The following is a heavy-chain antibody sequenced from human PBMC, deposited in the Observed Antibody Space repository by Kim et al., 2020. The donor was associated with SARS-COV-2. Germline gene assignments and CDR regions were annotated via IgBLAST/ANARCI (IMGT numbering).Heavy chain of an antibody. CDR2: ISWNSGSI. CDR3: AKDTATGIAAAGNGFDY. D-gene: IGHD6-13*01. CDR1: GFTFGDYA. J-gene: IGHJ4*02. V-gene: IGHV3-9*01. Sequence: GGSLRLSCAASGFTFGDYAMHWVRQAPGKGLEWVSGISWNSGSIGYADSVKGRFTISRDKAKNSLYLQMNSLRAEDTALYYCAKDTATGIAAAGNGFDYWGQGTLVTVSS.